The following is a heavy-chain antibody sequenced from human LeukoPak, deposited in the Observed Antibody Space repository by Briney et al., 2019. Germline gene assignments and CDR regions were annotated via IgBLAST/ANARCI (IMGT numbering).Heavy chain of an antibody. Sequence: ASVKVSCKASGYTFTGYYMHWVRQAPGQGLEWMGWINPNSGGTNYAQKFQGRVTMTRDTSISTAYMELSRLRSDDTAVYYCARDRGLRDYYDSSGYLNWFDPWGQGTLVTVSS. V-gene: IGHV1-2*02. CDR1: GYTFTGYY. D-gene: IGHD3-22*01. CDR2: INPNSGGT. CDR3: ARDRGLRDYYDSSGYLNWFDP. J-gene: IGHJ5*02.